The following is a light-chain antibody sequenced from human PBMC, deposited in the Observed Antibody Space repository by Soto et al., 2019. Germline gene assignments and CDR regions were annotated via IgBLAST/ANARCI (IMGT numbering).Light chain of an antibody. CDR2: DVS. CDR3: CSYAGSYTGV. J-gene: IGLJ3*02. V-gene: IGLV2-11*01. Sequence: QLVLTQPRSVSGSPGQSLTISCTGTSSDVGAYKYVSWYQQHPGKAPKLMIYDVSKRPSGVPDRFSGSKSGNTASLTISGLQADDEADYYCCSYAGSYTGVFGGGTKVTVL. CDR1: SSDVGAYKY.